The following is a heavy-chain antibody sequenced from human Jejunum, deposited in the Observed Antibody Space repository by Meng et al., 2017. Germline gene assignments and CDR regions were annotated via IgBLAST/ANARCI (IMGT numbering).Heavy chain of an antibody. J-gene: IGHJ4*02. CDR1: VGSISSDDYY. CDR3: ARERWEDYESRGFDS. CDR2: IHYIVSA. Sequence: QVQLQESGPGLVKPSQTLSLTCTVSVGSISSDDYYWSWLRQPPGKGLEWIGYIHYIVSAFYHPALKSRATVSVDTSKNQFSLELKSVTAADTALYYCARERWEDYESRGFDSWGQGTLVTVSS. D-gene: IGHD3-22*01. V-gene: IGHV4-30-4*01.